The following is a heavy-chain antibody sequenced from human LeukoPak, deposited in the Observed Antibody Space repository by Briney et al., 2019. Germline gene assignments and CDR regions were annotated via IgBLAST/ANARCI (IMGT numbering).Heavy chain of an antibody. CDR2: IYYSGST. V-gene: IGHV4-61*01. J-gene: IGHJ6*02. D-gene: IGHD2-8*01. CDR3: ARERGGPYCTNGICRNRYYYGMDV. Sequence: PSETLSLTCTVSGGSVSSGSYHWSWIRQPPGKGLEWIVYIYYSGSTNYNPSLKSRVTISIDTSKNQFSLKLSAVTAADTAMYYCARERGGPYCTNGICRNRYYYGMDVWGQGTTVTVSS. CDR1: GGSVSSGSYH.